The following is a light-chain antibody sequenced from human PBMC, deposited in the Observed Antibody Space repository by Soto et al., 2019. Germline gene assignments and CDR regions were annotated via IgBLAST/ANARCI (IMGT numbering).Light chain of an antibody. CDR1: SSNIGAGFD. Sequence: QSVLTQPPSVSGAPGQRVTISCTGSSSNIGAGFDVHWYQQLPGTAPKLLIYGNGNRPSGVPGRFSGSKSGTSASLAVTGLQAEDEADYYCFSYTSSGTYVFGTGTKLTVL. J-gene: IGLJ1*01. CDR3: FSYTSSGTYV. CDR2: GNG. V-gene: IGLV1-40*01.